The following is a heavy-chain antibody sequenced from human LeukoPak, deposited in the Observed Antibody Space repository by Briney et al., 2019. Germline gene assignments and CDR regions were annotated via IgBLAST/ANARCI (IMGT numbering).Heavy chain of an antibody. CDR1: GGSFSGYY. D-gene: IGHD3-22*01. V-gene: IGHV4-34*01. Sequence: PSETLSLTCAVYGGSFSGYYWGWIRQPPGKGLEWIGEINHSGSTNYNPSLKSRVTISVDTSKNQFSLKLSSVTAADTAVYYCARGDNYDSSGYHPKPSRWGQGTLVTVSS. CDR2: INHSGST. CDR3: ARGDNYDSSGYHPKPSR. J-gene: IGHJ4*02.